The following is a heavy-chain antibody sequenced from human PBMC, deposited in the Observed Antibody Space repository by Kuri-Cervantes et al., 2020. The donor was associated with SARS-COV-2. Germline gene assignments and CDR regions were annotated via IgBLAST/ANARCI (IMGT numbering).Heavy chain of an antibody. CDR2: IYYSGST. D-gene: IGHD1-14*01. V-gene: IGHV4-30-4*08. J-gene: IGHJ3*02. Sequence: SETLSLTCTVSGGSISSGDYYWSWIRQPPGKGLEWIGYIYYSGSTYYNPSLKRRATISLDTSKNQFSLNLRSVTAADTAVYFCAKNPFPEVGNTGWAFDIWGQGTVVTVSS. CDR1: GGSISSGDYY. CDR3: AKNPFPEVGNTGWAFDI.